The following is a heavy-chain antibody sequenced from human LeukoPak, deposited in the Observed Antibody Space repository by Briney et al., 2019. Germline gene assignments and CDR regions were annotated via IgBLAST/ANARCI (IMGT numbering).Heavy chain of an antibody. CDR2: INPNSGGT. CDR3: ARDHRLRLGELSLEYNWFDP. J-gene: IGHJ5*02. Sequence: GASVKVSCKASGYTFTGYYMHWVRQAPGKGLEWMGRINPNSGGTNYAQKFQGRVTMTRDTSISTAYMELSRLRSDDTAVYYCARDHRLRLGELSLEYNWFDPWGQGTLVTVSS. CDR1: GYTFTGYY. D-gene: IGHD3-16*02. V-gene: IGHV1-2*06.